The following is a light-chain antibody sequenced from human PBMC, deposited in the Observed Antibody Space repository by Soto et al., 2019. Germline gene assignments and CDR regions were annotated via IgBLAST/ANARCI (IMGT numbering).Light chain of an antibody. V-gene: IGKV4-1*01. J-gene: IGKJ1*01. Sequence: DIVMTQSPDSLAVSLGERATINCKSSQSVLYSSNNKNYLAWFQQKPGQPPKVLIYWASTRESGVPDRFSGSGSGTDFTLTISSPQAEDAAVYYCQQCYTTPWTFGQGTKVEIK. CDR1: QSVLYSSNNKNY. CDR2: WAS. CDR3: QQCYTTPWT.